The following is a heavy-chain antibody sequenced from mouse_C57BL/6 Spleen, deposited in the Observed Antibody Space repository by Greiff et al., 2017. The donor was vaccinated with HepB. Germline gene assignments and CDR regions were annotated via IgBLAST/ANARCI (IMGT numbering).Heavy chain of an antibody. CDR2: INPGSGGT. Sequence: VQLQQSGAELVRPGTSVKVSRKASGYAFTNYLIEWVKQRPGQGLEWIGVINPGSGGTNYNEKFKGKATLTADKSSSTAYMQLSSLTSEDSAVYFCARSSAMDYWGQGTSVTVSS. V-gene: IGHV1-54*01. CDR1: GYAFTNYL. J-gene: IGHJ4*01. CDR3: ARSSAMDY.